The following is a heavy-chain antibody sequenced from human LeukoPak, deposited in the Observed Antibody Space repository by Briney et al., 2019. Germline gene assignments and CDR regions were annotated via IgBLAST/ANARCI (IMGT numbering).Heavy chain of an antibody. CDR3: ARTSSAVNTKGLDS. CDR2: IYSSGST. CDR1: GFTVSSNY. J-gene: IGHJ4*02. V-gene: IGHV3-53*01. D-gene: IGHD6-13*01. Sequence: GGSLRLSCAASGFTVSSNYMSWVCQAPGKGLEWVSVIYSSGSTYYADSVKGRFTISRHNSKNTLYLQMNSLRAEDTAVYYCARTSSAVNTKGLDSWGQGTLVTVSS.